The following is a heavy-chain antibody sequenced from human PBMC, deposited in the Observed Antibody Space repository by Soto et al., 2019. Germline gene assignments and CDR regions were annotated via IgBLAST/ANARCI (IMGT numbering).Heavy chain of an antibody. CDR2: IYPGDSET. CDR3: ARLVDAWGEPHYFDS. D-gene: IGHD3-16*01. V-gene: IGHV5-51*01. J-gene: IGHJ4*02. Sequence: GESLKISCQASGYTFYCNWIGWVRQMPGKGLVWMGIIYPGDSETRYIPSFQGQVTISADRSFKIAYLQWSSLQASDPAMYYCARLVDAWGEPHYFDSWGQRTTVTVS. CDR1: GYTFYCNW.